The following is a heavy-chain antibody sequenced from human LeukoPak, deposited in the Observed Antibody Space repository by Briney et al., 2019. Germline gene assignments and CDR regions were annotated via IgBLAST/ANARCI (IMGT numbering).Heavy chain of an antibody. CDR2: IRSKANSYAT. Sequence: GGSLRLSCAASRFTFSGSAMHWVRQASGKGLEWVGRIRSKANSYATAYAASVKGRFTISRDDSKNTAYLQMNSLKTEDTAVYYCTRVLWFGDDQESLVDNFDYWGQGTLVTVSS. CDR3: TRVLWFGDDQESLVDNFDY. CDR1: RFTFSGSA. D-gene: IGHD3-10*01. V-gene: IGHV3-73*01. J-gene: IGHJ4*02.